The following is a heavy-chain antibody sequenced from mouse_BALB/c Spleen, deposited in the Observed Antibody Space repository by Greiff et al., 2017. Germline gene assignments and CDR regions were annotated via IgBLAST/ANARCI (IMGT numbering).Heavy chain of an antibody. V-gene: IGHV1S81*02. Sequence: VQLQQSGAELVKPGASVKLSCKASGYTFTGHYMYWVKQRPGQGLEWIGEINPSSGGTNFNEKFKRKATLTVDKSSSTAYMQLSSLTSDDSAVYYCTSSYYRAFAYWGQGTLVTVSA. D-gene: IGHD2-14*01. J-gene: IGHJ3*01. CDR1: GYTFTGHY. CDR3: TSSYYRAFAY. CDR2: INPSSGGT.